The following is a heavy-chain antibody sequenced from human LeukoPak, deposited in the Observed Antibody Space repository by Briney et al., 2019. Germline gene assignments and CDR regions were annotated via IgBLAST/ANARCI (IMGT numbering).Heavy chain of an antibody. V-gene: IGHV4-59*01. D-gene: IGHD1-26*01. Sequence: PSETLSLTCTVSGGTISRYFWSWIRQPPGKGLEWLAYIDYSGSTNYNPSLKSRLTISLDASKNQFSLKLSSVTAADTAVYYCARDRRRELLHAFDIWGQGTMVTVSS. CDR1: GGTISRYF. J-gene: IGHJ3*02. CDR2: IDYSGST. CDR3: ARDRRRELLHAFDI.